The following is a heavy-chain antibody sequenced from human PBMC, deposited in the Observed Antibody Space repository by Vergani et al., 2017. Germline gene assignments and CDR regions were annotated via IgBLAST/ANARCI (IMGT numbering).Heavy chain of an antibody. CDR1: GASVNSYY. CDR3: ARRSSSYYFDI. V-gene: IGHV4-59*04. CDR2: VSHSGDT. J-gene: IGHJ5*02. Sequence: QVKLQESGPGLVKPSETLSLTCTVSGASVNSYYWSWIRQPPGKGLEWISSVSHSGDTYFNPSLKGRVSISMDTSKNYFFLTLSSVTAADTAMYYCARRSSSYYFDIWGQGTLVTVSS. D-gene: IGHD3-22*01.